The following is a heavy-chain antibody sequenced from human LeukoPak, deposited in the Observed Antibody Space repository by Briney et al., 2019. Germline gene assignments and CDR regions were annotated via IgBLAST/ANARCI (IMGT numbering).Heavy chain of an antibody. J-gene: IGHJ5*02. CDR3: ARVVLVVVVQAHWFDP. CDR2: INHSGST. V-gene: IGHV4-34*01. CDR1: GGSFSGYY. Sequence: SETLSLTCAVYGGSFSGYYWSWIRQPPGKGLEWIGEINHSGSTNYNPSLKSRVTISVDTSKNQFSPKLSSVTAADTAVYYCARVVLVVVVQAHWFDPWGQGTLVTVSS. D-gene: IGHD2-15*01.